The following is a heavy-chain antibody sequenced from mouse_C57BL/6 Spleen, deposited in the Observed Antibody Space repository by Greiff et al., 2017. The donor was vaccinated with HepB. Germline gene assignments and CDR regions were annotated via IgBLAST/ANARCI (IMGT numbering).Heavy chain of an antibody. Sequence: EVQLVESGGDLVKPGGSLKLSCAASGFTFSSYGMSWVRQTPDKRLEWVATISSGGSYTYYTDSVKGRITISRDNANNTRYLQMSSLKTEDTAMYYWASCSNYGYFDDWGTGTTVTVSS. CDR1: GFTFSSYG. V-gene: IGHV5-6*01. D-gene: IGHD1-1*01. CDR3: ASCSNYGYFDD. J-gene: IGHJ1*03. CDR2: ISSGGSYT.